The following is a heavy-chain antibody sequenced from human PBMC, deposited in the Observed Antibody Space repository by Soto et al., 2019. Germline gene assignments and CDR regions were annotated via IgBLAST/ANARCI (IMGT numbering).Heavy chain of an antibody. CDR2: IYWDDDK. CDR3: AHSGPYYDFWSGGTEYFQH. J-gene: IGHJ1*01. V-gene: IGHV2-5*02. Sequence: QITLKESGPTLVKPTQPLTLTCTFSGFSLSTSGVGVGWIRQPPGKALEWLALIYWDDDKRYSPSLKSRLTITKDTSKNQVVLTMTNMDPVDRATDYCAHSGPYYDFWSGGTEYFQHWGQGTLVTVSS. D-gene: IGHD3-3*01. CDR1: GFSLSTSGVG.